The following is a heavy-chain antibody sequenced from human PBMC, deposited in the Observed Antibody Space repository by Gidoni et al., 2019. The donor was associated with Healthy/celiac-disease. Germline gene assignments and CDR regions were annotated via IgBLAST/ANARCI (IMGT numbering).Heavy chain of an antibody. CDR2: ISSSSSTI. CDR3: ARERLTTVTTYHLYGMDV. Sequence: EVQLVESGGGLVQPGGSLRRSCAACGFTFSSDSMKWVRQAPGKGLEWVSYISSSSSTIYYADSVKGRFTISRDNAKNSLYLQMNSLRDEDTAVYYCARERLTTVTTYHLYGMDVWGQGTTVTVSS. J-gene: IGHJ6*02. CDR1: GFTFSSDS. V-gene: IGHV3-48*02. D-gene: IGHD4-17*01.